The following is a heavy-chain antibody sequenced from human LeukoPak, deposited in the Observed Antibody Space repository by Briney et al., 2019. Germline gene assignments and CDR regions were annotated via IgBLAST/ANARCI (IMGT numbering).Heavy chain of an antibody. CDR2: FDPVDGET. Sequence: AASVKVSCKVSGYTLTELSMHWVRQAPGKGLEWMGGFDPVDGETIYAQKFQGRVTMTEDTSTDTAYMELSSVTAADTAVYYCARALTGGFWSGYDYWGQGTLVTVSS. CDR1: GYTLTELS. CDR3: ARALTGGFWSGYDY. D-gene: IGHD3-3*01. J-gene: IGHJ4*02. V-gene: IGHV1-24*01.